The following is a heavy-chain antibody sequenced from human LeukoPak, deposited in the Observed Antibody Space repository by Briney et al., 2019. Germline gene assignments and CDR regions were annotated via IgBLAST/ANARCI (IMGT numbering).Heavy chain of an antibody. D-gene: IGHD1-20*01. CDR3: ARDIITGTTTGIDY. J-gene: IGHJ4*02. CDR2: INHRGST. Sequence: SQTLSLTCAVYGRSFSGYCWSWVRQPPGKGLEWLGEINHRGSTNYHPSLKSRVPLSVPPSNNPFSLKLSSVTAAHTAVYYCARDIITGTTTGIDYWGQGTLVTVSS. V-gene: IGHV4-34*01. CDR1: GRSFSGYC.